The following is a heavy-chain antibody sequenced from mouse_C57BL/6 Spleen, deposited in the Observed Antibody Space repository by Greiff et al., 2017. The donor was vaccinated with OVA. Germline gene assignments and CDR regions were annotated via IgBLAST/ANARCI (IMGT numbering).Heavy chain of an antibody. CDR2: IDPETGGT. D-gene: IGHD1-1*01. J-gene: IGHJ2*01. CDR1: GYTFTDYE. CDR3: TRFITTVVAFYYFDY. V-gene: IGHV1-15*01. Sequence: QVQLQQSGAELVRPGASVTLSCKASGYTFTDYEMHCVKQTPVHGLEWIGAIDPETGGTAYNQKFKGKAILTADKSSSTAYMELRSLTSEDSAVDYCTRFITTVVAFYYFDYWGQGTTLTVSS.